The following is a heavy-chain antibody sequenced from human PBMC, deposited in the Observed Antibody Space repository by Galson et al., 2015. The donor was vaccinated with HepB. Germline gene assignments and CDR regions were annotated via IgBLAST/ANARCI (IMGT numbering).Heavy chain of an antibody. V-gene: IGHV4-34*01. D-gene: IGHD3-10*01. Sequence: SETLSLTCAVYGGSFSDYCWSWIRQSPGKGLEWIGEINHSGTANYNPSLKSRVSLLVDTSKNQFALKVGSVTAADTAVYYCARVVRGVMRFPNYYYYGMDVWGQGTSVTVSS. CDR3: ARVVRGVMRFPNYYYYGMDV. CDR1: GGSFSDYC. J-gene: IGHJ6*02. CDR2: INHSGTA.